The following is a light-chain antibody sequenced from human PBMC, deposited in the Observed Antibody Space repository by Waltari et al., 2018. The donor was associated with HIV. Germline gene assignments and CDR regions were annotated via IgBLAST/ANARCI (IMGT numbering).Light chain of an antibody. CDR1: KLGDKN. J-gene: IGLJ2*01. CDR2: QDN. CDR3: QAWDSNTVV. Sequence: SYELTQPPSVSVSPGQTANIICSGNKLGDKNVCWYQQMPGQSPVLIIYQDNRRPSRIPERSSGSNAGNTATLIISGTQAMDEADYYCQAWDSNTVVFGGGTKLTVL. V-gene: IGLV3-1*01.